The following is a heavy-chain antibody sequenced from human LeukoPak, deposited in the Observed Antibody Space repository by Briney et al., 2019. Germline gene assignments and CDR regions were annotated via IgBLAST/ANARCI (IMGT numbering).Heavy chain of an antibody. CDR1: GYTFSNYG. D-gene: IGHD1-1*01. V-gene: IGHV1-18*01. Sequence: ASVKVSCRTSGYTFSNYGISWVRQAPGQGLEWMGWITAYNGNRLYAQRFQGRITLTTDTSTSTSYMELRSLEYDDTAIYYCARDNDKVVDHWGQGTLVTVSS. CDR3: ARDNDKVVDH. J-gene: IGHJ4*01. CDR2: ITAYNGNR.